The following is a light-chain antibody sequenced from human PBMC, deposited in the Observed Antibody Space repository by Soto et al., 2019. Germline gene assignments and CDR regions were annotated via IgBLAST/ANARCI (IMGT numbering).Light chain of an antibody. J-gene: IGLJ1*01. CDR3: CSYAGRDTLYV. CDR2: DVS. Sequence: QSALTQPRSVSGSPVQSVTISCTGTSTDVGGYNYVSWYQQHPGKVPKLILYDVSKRPSGVPDRFSGSKSGNTASLTISGLQAEDEADYYCCSYAGRDTLYVFGSVTKLTVL. V-gene: IGLV2-11*01. CDR1: STDVGGYNY.